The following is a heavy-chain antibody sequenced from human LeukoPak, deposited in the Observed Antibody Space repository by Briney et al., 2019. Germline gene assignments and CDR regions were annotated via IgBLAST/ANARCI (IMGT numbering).Heavy chain of an antibody. CDR1: GFTFSSYA. CDR2: ISGSGGST. D-gene: IGHD6-13*01. V-gene: IGHV3-23*01. CDR3: AKGGWQQLAPDDGDGY. Sequence: PGGSLRLSCAASGFTFSSYAMSWVRQAPGKGLEWVSAISGSGGSTYYADSVKGRFTISRDNSKNTLYLQMNSLRAEDTAVYYCAKGGWQQLAPDDGDGYWGQGTLVTVSS. J-gene: IGHJ4*02.